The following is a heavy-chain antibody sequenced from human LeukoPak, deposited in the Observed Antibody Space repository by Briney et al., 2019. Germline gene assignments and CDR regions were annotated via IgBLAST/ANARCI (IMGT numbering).Heavy chain of an antibody. V-gene: IGHV3-23*01. CDR3: AKHWGSYYYYYYMDV. J-gene: IGHJ6*03. D-gene: IGHD3-16*01. CDR2: ISGSGGST. CDR1: GFTFSSYA. Sequence: GGSLRLSCAASGFTFSSYAMSWVRQAPWKGLEWVSAISGSGGSTYYADSVKGRFTISRDNSKNTLYLQMNSLRAEDTAVYYCAKHWGSYYYYYYMDVWGKGTTVTVSS.